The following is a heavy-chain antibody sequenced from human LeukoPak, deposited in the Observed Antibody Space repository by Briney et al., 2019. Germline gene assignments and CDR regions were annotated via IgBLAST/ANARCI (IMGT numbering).Heavy chain of an antibody. Sequence: ASVKVSCKVSGYTLTELSMHWVRQAPGKGLEWMGGFDPEDGETIYAQKFQGRVTMTEDTSTDTAFMELSSLRSEDTAVYYCARGRRARMPLAAAGSGFDPWGQGTLVTVSS. J-gene: IGHJ5*02. V-gene: IGHV1-24*01. CDR2: FDPEDGET. D-gene: IGHD6-13*01. CDR3: ARGRRARMPLAAAGSGFDP. CDR1: GYTLTELS.